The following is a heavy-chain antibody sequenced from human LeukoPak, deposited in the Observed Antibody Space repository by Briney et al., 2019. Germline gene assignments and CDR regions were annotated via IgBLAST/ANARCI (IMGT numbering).Heavy chain of an antibody. CDR3: ARPPSDNLLTGSLYYFDN. CDR2: ISGSGDTT. J-gene: IGHJ4*02. Sequence: PGGSLRLSCAASGFTFDDYGMSWVRQAPGKGLEWVSGISGSGDTTDYADSVKGRFTISRDNSKNTLYLQINSLRAEDTAVYYCARPPSDNLLTGSLYYFDNWGQGTLVTVSS. D-gene: IGHD3-9*01. V-gene: IGHV3-23*01. CDR1: GFTFDDYG.